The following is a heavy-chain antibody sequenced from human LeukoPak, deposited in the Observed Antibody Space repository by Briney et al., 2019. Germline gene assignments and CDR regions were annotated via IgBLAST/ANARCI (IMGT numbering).Heavy chain of an antibody. J-gene: IGHJ4*02. CDR2: IDPSDSYT. V-gene: IGHV5-10-1*01. CDR3: ARINYGSGSYFDY. CDR1: GYRFISYW. Sequence: GESLKISCKGSGYRFISYWISWVRQMPGKGLEWMGRIDPSDSYTNYSPSFQGHVTISADKSISTAYLQWSSLKASDTAMYYCARINYGSGSYFDYWGQGTLVTVSS. D-gene: IGHD3-10*01.